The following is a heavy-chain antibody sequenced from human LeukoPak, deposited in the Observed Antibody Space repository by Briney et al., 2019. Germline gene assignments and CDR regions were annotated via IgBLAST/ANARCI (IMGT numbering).Heavy chain of an antibody. CDR1: GYTFTSYA. CDR2: INTNTGNP. D-gene: IGHD3-22*01. V-gene: IGHV7-4-1*02. CDR3: ARNEAYYYDSSGYYLDY. Sequence: ASVKVSCKASGYTFTSYAMNWVRQAPGQGLEWMGWINTNTGNPTYAQGFTGRFVFSLDTSVSTAYLQISSLKAEDTAVYYCARNEAYYYDSSGYYLDYWGQGTLVTVSS. J-gene: IGHJ4*02.